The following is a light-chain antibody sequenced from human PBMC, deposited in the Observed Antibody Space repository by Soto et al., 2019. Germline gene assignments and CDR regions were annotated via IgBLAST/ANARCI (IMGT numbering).Light chain of an antibody. Sequence: EIVLTQSPCTLSLSPGERATLSCRASQSIKSSSLAWYQQRPGQAPRLLMYGASSRATGIPDKFSGSGSGTDFTLTISRLEPEDFAVYYCQQYGSSPRTFGQGTKVDTK. V-gene: IGKV3-20*01. CDR3: QQYGSSPRT. J-gene: IGKJ1*01. CDR1: QSIKSSS. CDR2: GAS.